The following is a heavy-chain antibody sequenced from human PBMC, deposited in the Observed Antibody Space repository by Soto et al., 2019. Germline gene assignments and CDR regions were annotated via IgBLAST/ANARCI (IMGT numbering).Heavy chain of an antibody. J-gene: IGHJ4*02. V-gene: IGHV4-59*08. CDR1: GGSISSDY. Sequence: QVQLQESGPGLVKPSETLSLTCTVYGGSISSDYWSWIRQPPGKGLEWIGYIYYSGSTNYNPALKSRATISVDTSKNQFSLKLSSVTAADTDVYYCARRYGSCFDYWGQGTLVTVSS. CDR2: IYYSGST. D-gene: IGHD5-18*01. CDR3: ARRYGSCFDY.